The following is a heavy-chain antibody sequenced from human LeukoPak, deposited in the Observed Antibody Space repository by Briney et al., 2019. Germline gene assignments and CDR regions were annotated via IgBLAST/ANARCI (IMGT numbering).Heavy chain of an antibody. CDR3: ARLYSYGSMHYYYYYMDV. D-gene: IGHD5-18*01. CDR1: GGSFSGYY. CDR2: INHSGST. Sequence: SETLSLTCAVYGGSFSGYYWSWIRQPPGKGLEWIGEINHSGSTNYNPSLKSRVTISVDTSKNQFSLKLSSVTAADTAVYYCARLYSYGSMHYYYYYMDVWGKGTTVTVSS. J-gene: IGHJ6*03. V-gene: IGHV4-34*01.